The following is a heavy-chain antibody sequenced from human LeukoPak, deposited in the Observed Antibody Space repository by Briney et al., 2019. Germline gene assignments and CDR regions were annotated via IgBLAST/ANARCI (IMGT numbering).Heavy chain of an antibody. CDR2: ISSGSSYI. V-gene: IGHV3-21*01. D-gene: IGHD4-23*01. CDR3: ARDYGGSSPFDY. Sequence: GGSLRLSCAASGFTFSSYTMNWVRQAPGKGLEWVSSISSGSSYIYYADSVKGRFTISRDNAKNSLYLQMNSLSAEDTAVYYCARDYGGSSPFDYWGQGTLVTVSS. J-gene: IGHJ4*02. CDR1: GFTFSSYT.